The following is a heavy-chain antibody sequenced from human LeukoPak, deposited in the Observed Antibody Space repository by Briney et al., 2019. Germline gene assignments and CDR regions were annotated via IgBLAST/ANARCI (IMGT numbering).Heavy chain of an antibody. V-gene: IGHV4-59*01. CDR2: IYYSGST. D-gene: IGHD3-16*01. J-gene: IGHJ6*02. Sequence: PSETLSLTCTVSGGSISSYYWSWIRQPPGKGLEWIGYIYYSGSTNYNPSLKSRVTISVDTSKNQFSLKLSSVTAADTAVYYCARGGDYYYYGMDVWGQGTTVTVSS. CDR3: ARGGDYYYYGMDV. CDR1: GGSISSYY.